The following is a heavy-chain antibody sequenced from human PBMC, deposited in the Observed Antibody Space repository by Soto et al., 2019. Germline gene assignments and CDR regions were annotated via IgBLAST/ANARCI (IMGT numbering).Heavy chain of an antibody. D-gene: IGHD1-20*01. CDR3: ARAVLRYYYGMDV. J-gene: IGHJ6*02. CDR2: IYYSGST. CDR1: GASIASGGHY. Sequence: SETLSLTCCVSGASIASGGHYWTWIRQPPGKGLEWIGYIYYSGSTHYNPSLKSRVTISLDTSKNQFSLKLSSVTAADTAVYYCARAVLRYYYGMDVWGQGTTVTVSS. V-gene: IGHV4-30-4*08.